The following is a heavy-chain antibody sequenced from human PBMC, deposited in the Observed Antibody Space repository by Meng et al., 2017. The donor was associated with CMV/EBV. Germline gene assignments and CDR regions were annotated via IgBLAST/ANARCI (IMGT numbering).Heavy chain of an antibody. CDR3: AKSQEYYYGSGSDHFDY. V-gene: IGHV3-9*01. CDR2: ISWNSGSI. Sequence: SLKISCAASGFTFDGYAMHWVRQAPGKGLEWVSGISWNSGSIGYADSVKGRFTISRDNAKNSLYLQMNSLRAEDTALYYCAKSQEYYYGSGSDHFDYWGQGALVTVSS. CDR1: GFTFDGYA. J-gene: IGHJ4*02. D-gene: IGHD3-10*01.